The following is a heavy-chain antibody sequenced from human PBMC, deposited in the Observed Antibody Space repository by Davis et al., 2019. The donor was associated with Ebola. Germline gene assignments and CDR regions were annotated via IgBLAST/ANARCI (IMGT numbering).Heavy chain of an antibody. Sequence: ASVKVSCKASGGTFSSYAISWVRQAPGQGLEWMGWISAYNGNTNYAQKLQGRVTMTTDTSTSTAYMELRSLRSDDTAVYYCARSRGIAVAGTFDYWGQGTLVTVSS. CDR1: GGTFSSYA. CDR2: ISAYNGNT. J-gene: IGHJ4*02. D-gene: IGHD6-19*01. CDR3: ARSRGIAVAGTFDY. V-gene: IGHV1-18*01.